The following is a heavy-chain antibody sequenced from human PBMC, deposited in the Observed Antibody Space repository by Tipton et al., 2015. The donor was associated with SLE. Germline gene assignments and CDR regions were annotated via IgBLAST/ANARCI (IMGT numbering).Heavy chain of an antibody. J-gene: IGHJ4*02. V-gene: IGHV4-61*01. Sequence: TLSLTCTVSGGSISSGSYYWSWIRQPPGRGLEWIGYIFYTGSTNYNPSLKSRVTISVDTSKNQFSLRLSSVTAADTAVYYCARGAPLGFDYWGQGTLVTVSS. CDR3: ARGAPLGFDY. CDR1: GGSISSGSYY. CDR2: IFYTGST.